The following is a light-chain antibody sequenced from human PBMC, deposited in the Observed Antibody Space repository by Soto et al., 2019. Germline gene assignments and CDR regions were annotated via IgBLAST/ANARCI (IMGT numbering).Light chain of an antibody. Sequence: HSVLTQPASVSGSPGQSITISCTGTSSDVGGYNYVSWYQQHPGKAPKLMIYEVSNRPSGVSNRFSGSKSGNTASLTISGLQAEDEADYYCSSYTSSSIDYVFGTGTKVTVL. CDR1: SSDVGGYNY. CDR2: EVS. CDR3: SSYTSSSIDYV. J-gene: IGLJ1*01. V-gene: IGLV2-14*01.